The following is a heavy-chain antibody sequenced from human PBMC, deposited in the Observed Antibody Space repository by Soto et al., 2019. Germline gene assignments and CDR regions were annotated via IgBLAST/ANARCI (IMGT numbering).Heavy chain of an antibody. CDR2: ISYDGSNK. Sequence: QVQLVESGGGVVQPGRSLRLSCAASGFPFSSYGMHWVRQAPGKGLEWVAHISYDGSNKHYTDSVKGRFTISRDNSKNMLYLQMCRLRAEDTAVYYCAGGQYYFDYCGQGTRVSVSS. CDR3: AGGQYYFDY. CDR1: GFPFSSYG. D-gene: IGHD2-15*01. V-gene: IGHV3-30*03. J-gene: IGHJ4*02.